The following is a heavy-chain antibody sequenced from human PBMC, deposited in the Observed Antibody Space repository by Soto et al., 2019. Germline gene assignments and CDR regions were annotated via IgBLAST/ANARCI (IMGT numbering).Heavy chain of an antibody. Sequence: ASVKVSCKVSGYTLTELSMHWVRQAPGKGLEWMGGFNAEDGETIYAQKFQGRVTMTGDTSISTAYMELSRLRSDDTAVYYCARGSIEQPIDYWGQGTLVTVSS. V-gene: IGHV1-24*01. CDR3: ARGSIEQPIDY. CDR2: FNAEDGET. D-gene: IGHD6-13*01. J-gene: IGHJ4*02. CDR1: GYTLTELS.